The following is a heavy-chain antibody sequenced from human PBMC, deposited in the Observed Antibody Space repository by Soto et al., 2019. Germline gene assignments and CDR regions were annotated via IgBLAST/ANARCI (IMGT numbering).Heavy chain of an antibody. V-gene: IGHV3-23*01. CDR1: GFTFSNSA. CDR3: AKRGAYDSGLMDV. CDR2: ISATGDIT. J-gene: IGHJ6*03. D-gene: IGHD5-12*01. Sequence: GGSLRLSCAASGFTFSNSAMKWVRQAPGKGLEWVSAISATGDITYYADSVKGRFTISRDNSKNTLYLQMNSLRAEDAAAYYCAKRGAYDSGLMDVWGKGTTVTVSS.